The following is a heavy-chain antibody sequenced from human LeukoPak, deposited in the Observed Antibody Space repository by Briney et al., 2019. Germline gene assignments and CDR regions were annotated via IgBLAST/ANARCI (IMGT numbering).Heavy chain of an antibody. V-gene: IGHV4-31*03. J-gene: IGHJ5*02. CDR1: GGSISSGGYY. CDR2: IYYSGST. CDR3: ARAAGYCSSTSCFLHNNWFDP. Sequence: SQTLSLTCTVSGGSISSGGYYWSWIRQHPGKGLEWIGYIYYSGSTYYNPSLKSRVTISVDTSKNQFSLKLSSVTAADTAVCYCARAAGYCSSTSCFLHNNWFDPWGQGTLATVSS. D-gene: IGHD2-2*01.